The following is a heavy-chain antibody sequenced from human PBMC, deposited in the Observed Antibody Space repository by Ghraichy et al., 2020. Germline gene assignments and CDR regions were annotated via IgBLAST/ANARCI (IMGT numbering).Heavy chain of an antibody. V-gene: IGHV3-23*01. Sequence: GGSLRLSCAASGFTFSSYAMSWFRQAPGKGLEWVSAISGSGGSTYYADSVKGRFTISRDNSKNMLYLQMNSLRAEDTAVYYCAKGYGYSYGYGYWGQGTLVTVSS. J-gene: IGHJ4*02. CDR1: GFTFSSYA. CDR2: ISGSGGST. CDR3: AKGYGYSYGYGY. D-gene: IGHD5-18*01.